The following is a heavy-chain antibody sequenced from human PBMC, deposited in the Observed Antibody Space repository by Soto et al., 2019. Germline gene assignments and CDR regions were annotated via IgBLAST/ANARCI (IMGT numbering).Heavy chain of an antibody. CDR2: FDPEDGET. J-gene: IGHJ5*02. CDR3: ATKSGYDFWSRSDDRQGWFDP. D-gene: IGHD3-3*01. Sequence: ASVKVSCKVSGYTLTELSMHWVRQAPGKGLEWMGGFDPEDGETIYAQKFQGRVTMTEDTSTDTAYMELSSLRSEDTAVYYCATKSGYDFWSRSDDRQGWFDPWGQGTLVT. CDR1: GYTLTELS. V-gene: IGHV1-24*01.